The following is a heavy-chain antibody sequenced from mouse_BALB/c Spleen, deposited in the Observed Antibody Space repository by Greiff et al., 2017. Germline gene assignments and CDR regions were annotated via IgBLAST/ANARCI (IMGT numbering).Heavy chain of an antibody. Sequence: VQLQQSGAELMKPGASVKISCKATGYTFSSYWIEWVKQRPGHGLEWIGEILPGSGSTNYNEKFKGKATFTADTSSNTAYMQLSSLTSEDSAVYYCARRQLGLRGFAYWGQGTLVTVSA. CDR2: ILPGSGST. J-gene: IGHJ3*01. CDR3: ARRQLGLRGFAY. CDR1: GYTFSSYW. D-gene: IGHD3-2*01. V-gene: IGHV1-9*01.